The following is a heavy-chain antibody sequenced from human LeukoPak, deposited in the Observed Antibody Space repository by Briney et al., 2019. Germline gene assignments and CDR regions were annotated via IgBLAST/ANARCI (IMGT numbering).Heavy chain of an antibody. D-gene: IGHD6-13*01. Sequence: GGSLRLSCAASGFTFSSYSMNWVRQAPGKGLEWVSSISSTSTYIYYIDSVKGRFTISRDNAKDSLYLQMNSLRAEDTAVYYCAREQLVRPLDYWGQGTLVTVSS. J-gene: IGHJ4*02. CDR3: AREQLVRPLDY. CDR1: GFTFSSYS. V-gene: IGHV3-21*01. CDR2: ISSTSTYI.